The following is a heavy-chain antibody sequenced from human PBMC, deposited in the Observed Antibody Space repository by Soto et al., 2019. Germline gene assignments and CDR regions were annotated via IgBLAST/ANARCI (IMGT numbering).Heavy chain of an antibody. J-gene: IGHJ5*02. Sequence: QVQLVESGGGVVQPGRSLRLSCAASGFTFSSYGMHWVRQAPGKGLEWVAVISYDGSNKYYADSVKGRFTISRDNSKNTLYLQMNSLRAEDTAVYYCAKYSASGSSWSSWGQGTLVTVSS. CDR1: GFTFSSYG. V-gene: IGHV3-30*18. CDR3: AKYSASGSSWSS. CDR2: ISYDGSNK. D-gene: IGHD6-13*01.